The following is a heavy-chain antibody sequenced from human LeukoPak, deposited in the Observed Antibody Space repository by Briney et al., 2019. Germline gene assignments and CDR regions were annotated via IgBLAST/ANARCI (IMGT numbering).Heavy chain of an antibody. J-gene: IGHJ4*02. Sequence: PGGSLRLSCAASGFTFSSYSMNWVRQAPGKGLEWVSSISSSSSYIYYADSVKGRFTISRDNAKNSLYLQMNSLRAEDTAVYYCARDYSSSWYVSASDYWGQGTLVTVSS. D-gene: IGHD6-13*01. CDR2: ISSSSSYI. V-gene: IGHV3-21*01. CDR1: GFTFSSYS. CDR3: ARDYSSSWYVSASDY.